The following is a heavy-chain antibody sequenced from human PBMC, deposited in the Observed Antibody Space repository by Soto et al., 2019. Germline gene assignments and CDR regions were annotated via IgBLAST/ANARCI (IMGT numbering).Heavy chain of an antibody. CDR2: ISDSGAGT. Sequence: EVHLLESGGGLVQPGESLRLSCGASGFTFSRCVMSWVRQAPGKGLEWVSCISDSGAGTHYADSVKGRFTISRDNSKNTMYLQMNNLRAEDTDVYYCAKGLINGRWYAADWGQGTLVTVSS. CDR3: AKGLINGRWYAAD. CDR1: GFTFSRCV. J-gene: IGHJ4*02. D-gene: IGHD6-13*01. V-gene: IGHV3-23*01.